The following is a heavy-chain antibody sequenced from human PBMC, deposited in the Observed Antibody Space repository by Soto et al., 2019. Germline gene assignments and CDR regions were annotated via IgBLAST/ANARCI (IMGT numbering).Heavy chain of an antibody. J-gene: IGHJ4*02. D-gene: IGHD6-13*01. CDR1: GFSFSDHY. Sequence: EMQLVESGGGLVRPGGSLRLSCAASGFSFSDHYMDWVRQAPGKGLEWVGRIRNKANRYTTEYAASVKGRFTISRDDSNNSLYLQMNSLVTDDTGVYFCTRDNPRAPGTLDYWGQGTLVSVSS. V-gene: IGHV3-72*01. CDR3: TRDNPRAPGTLDY. CDR2: IRNKANRYTT.